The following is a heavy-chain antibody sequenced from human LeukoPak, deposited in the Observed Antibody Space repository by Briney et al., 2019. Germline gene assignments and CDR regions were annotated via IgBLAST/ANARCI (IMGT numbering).Heavy chain of an antibody. J-gene: IGHJ3*02. CDR2: ISGSGVST. D-gene: IGHD6-6*01. CDR1: GFTFTSYG. V-gene: IGHV3-23*01. CDR3: ARGPSIAARYDAFDI. Sequence: GGSLRLSCAASGFTFTSYGMSWVRQAPGKGLEWVSAISGSGVSTYYTDSVKGRFTISRDNAKNSLYLQVISLRAEDTAVYYCARGPSIAARYDAFDIWGQGTMVTVSS.